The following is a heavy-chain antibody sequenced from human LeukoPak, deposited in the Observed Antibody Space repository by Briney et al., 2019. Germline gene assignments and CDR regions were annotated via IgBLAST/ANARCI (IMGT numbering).Heavy chain of an antibody. V-gene: IGHV4-39*07. CDR2: IYFSGST. D-gene: IGHD1-7*01. CDR1: GGSISRNSDY. J-gene: IGHJ5*02. CDR3: ARESRELELKMFDP. Sequence: PSETLSLTCIVSGGSISRNSDYWDWIRQPPGKGLEWIGSIYFSGSTNYNPSLKSRVTISVDTSKNQFSLKLSSVTAADTAVYYCARESRELELKMFDPWGQGTLVTVSS.